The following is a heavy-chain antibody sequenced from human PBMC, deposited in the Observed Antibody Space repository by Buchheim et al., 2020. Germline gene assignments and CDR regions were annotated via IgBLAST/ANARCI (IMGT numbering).Heavy chain of an antibody. CDR3: ARGTRSGGSYLIDY. CDR1: GGSFSGYY. CDR2: INHSGST. J-gene: IGHJ4*02. V-gene: IGHV4-34*01. D-gene: IGHD1-26*01. Sequence: QVQLQQWGAGLLKPSETLSLTCAVYGGSFSGYYWSWIRQPPGKGLEWIGEINHSGSTNYNPSLKSRVTISVDTSKNQFSLKLSSVTAADTAAYYCARGTRSGGSYLIDYWGQGTL.